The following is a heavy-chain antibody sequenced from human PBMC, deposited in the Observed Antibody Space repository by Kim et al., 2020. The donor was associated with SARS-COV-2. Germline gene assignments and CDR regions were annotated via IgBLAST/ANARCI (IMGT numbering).Heavy chain of an antibody. J-gene: IGHJ4*02. Sequence: GGSLRLSCSTSGFTVSNNFMTWVRQAPGKGLEWVSAMFASGAIYYADSVKGRFTISRDNSENTLYLHMNSLRADDTAVYYCSGFYYHSGGQGTLVTVSS. CDR3: SGFYYHS. CDR2: MFASGAI. CDR1: GFTVSNNF. D-gene: IGHD3-16*01. V-gene: IGHV3-53*01.